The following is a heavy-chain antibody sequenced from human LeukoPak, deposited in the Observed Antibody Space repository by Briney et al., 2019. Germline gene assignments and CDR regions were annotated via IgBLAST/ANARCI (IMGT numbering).Heavy chain of an antibody. J-gene: IGHJ4*02. CDR3: ARGPGSPSGDNYGRPLDY. D-gene: IGHD5-18*01. CDR1: GGSISSYY. V-gene: IGHV4-59*01. CDR2: IYYAGNT. Sequence: SETLSLTCRISGGSISSYYWSWIRQSPGKGLEYVGYIYYAGNTNYNPSLNSRVTISVDTSKKQFSLKLNSVTAADTAVYFCARGPGSPSGDNYGRPLDYWGQGTLVTVSS.